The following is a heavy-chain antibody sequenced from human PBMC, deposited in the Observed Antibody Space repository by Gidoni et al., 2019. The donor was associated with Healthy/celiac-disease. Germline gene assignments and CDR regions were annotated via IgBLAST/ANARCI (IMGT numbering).Heavy chain of an antibody. J-gene: IGHJ6*02. V-gene: IGHV3-33*01. CDR1: GFTFSSYG. CDR3: ASLRGLEYYGMDV. CDR2: IWYDGSNK. Sequence: QVQLVESGGGVVQPGRSLRLSCAASGFTFSSYGMHWVRQAPGKGLEWVAVIWYDGSNKYYADSVKGRFTIFRDNSKNTLYLQMNSLRAEDTAVYYCASLRGLEYYGMDVWGQGTTVTVSS. D-gene: IGHD3-10*01.